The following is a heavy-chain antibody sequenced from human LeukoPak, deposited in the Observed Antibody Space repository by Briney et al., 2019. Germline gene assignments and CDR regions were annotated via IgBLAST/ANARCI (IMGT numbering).Heavy chain of an antibody. CDR2: IYYSGST. D-gene: IGHD3-22*01. Sequence: GSLRLSCAASGFTFSSYAMSWIRQPPGKGLEWIGYIYYSGSTNYNPSLKSRVTISVDTSKNQFSLKLSSVTAADTAVYYCARHGFGGYYYDSSGYLSDAFDIWGQGTMVTVSS. CDR3: ARHGFGGYYYDSSGYLSDAFDI. J-gene: IGHJ3*02. CDR1: GFTFSSYA. V-gene: IGHV4-59*08.